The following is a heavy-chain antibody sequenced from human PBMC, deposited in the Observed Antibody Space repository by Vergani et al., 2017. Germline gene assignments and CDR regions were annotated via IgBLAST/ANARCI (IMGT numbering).Heavy chain of an antibody. CDR2: IGSSGPYI. CDR1: GFTFSDFS. D-gene: IGHD2-8*01. V-gene: IGHV3-21*06. Sequence: VQLVESGGGLVKPGGSLRLSCAASGFTFSDFSMSWVRQAPGKGLEGVAFIGSSGPYINYADSVKGRFIISRENTNNSLVLQLRSLRAEDAAVYYCARDCTSGGCPDNYGMDVWGQGATVTVSS. J-gene: IGHJ6*02. CDR3: ARDCTSGGCPDNYGMDV.